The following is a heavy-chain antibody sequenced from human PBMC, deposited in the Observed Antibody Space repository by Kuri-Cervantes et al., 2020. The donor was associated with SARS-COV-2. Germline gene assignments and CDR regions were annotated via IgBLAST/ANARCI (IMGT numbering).Heavy chain of an antibody. V-gene: IGHV3-74*01. D-gene: IGHD6-25*01. Sequence: GESLKISCAASGFTFSSYWMHWVRQAPGKGLVWVSRINSDGSSTSYADSVKGRFTISRDNAKNTLYLQMNSLRAEDTAVYYCARAPGTAAYWGRETLVTVSS. CDR1: GFTFSSYW. CDR2: INSDGSST. J-gene: IGHJ4*02. CDR3: ARAPGTAAY.